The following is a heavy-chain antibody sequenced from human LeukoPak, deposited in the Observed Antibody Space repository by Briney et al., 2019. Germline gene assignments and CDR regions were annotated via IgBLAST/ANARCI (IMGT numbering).Heavy chain of an antibody. CDR1: GGAFSSYA. Sequence: SVKVSCKASGGAFSSYAISWVRQAPGQGLEWMGRIIPILGIANYAQKFQGRVTITADKSTSTAYMELSSLRSEDTAVYYCARGGVVVAATLDYWGQGTLVTVSS. CDR2: IIPILGIA. D-gene: IGHD2-15*01. CDR3: ARGGVVVAATLDY. V-gene: IGHV1-69*04. J-gene: IGHJ4*02.